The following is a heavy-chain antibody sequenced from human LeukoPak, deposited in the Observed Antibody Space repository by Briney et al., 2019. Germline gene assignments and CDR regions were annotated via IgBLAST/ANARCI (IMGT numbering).Heavy chain of an antibody. CDR1: GGTFSSYA. J-gene: IGHJ6*02. CDR3: ARENGSGNNYYYYYYGMDV. V-gene: IGHV1-69*04. CDR2: IIPILGIA. D-gene: IGHD3-10*01. Sequence: ASVKVSCKASGGTFSSYAISWVRQAPGQGLEWMGRIIPILGIANYAQKFQGRVTITADKSTSTAYMELSSLRSEDTAVYYCARENGSGNNYYYYYYGMDVWGQGTTVTVSS.